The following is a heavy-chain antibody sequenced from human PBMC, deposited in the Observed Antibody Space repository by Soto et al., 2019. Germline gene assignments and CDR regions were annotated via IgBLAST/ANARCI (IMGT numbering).Heavy chain of an antibody. J-gene: IGHJ4*02. D-gene: IGHD4-17*01. V-gene: IGHV4-39*01. CDR1: GGSISSSSYY. CDR2: IYYSGST. CDR3: ARQITPYGEPLFDY. Sequence: QLQLQESGPGLVKPSETLSLTCTVSGGSISSSSYYWGWIRQPPGKGLEWIGSIYYSGSTYYKPSLMSRVTISVETSKNQFSLKLSSVTAADTAVYYCARQITPYGEPLFDYWGQGTLVTVSS.